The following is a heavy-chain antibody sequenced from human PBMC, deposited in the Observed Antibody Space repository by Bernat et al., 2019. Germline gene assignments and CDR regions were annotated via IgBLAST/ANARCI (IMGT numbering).Heavy chain of an antibody. CDR3: ARGAITFGGVIVTFDY. D-gene: IGHD3-16*02. J-gene: IGHJ4*02. Sequence: QVQLQQSGPGLVKPSQTLSLTCAISGDSVSSNSAAWNWIRRSPSRGLEWLGRTYYRSKWYNDYAVSVKSRITINPDTSKNQFSLQLNSVTPEDTAVYYCARGAITFGGVIVTFDYWGQGTLVTFSS. CDR1: GDSVSSNSAA. V-gene: IGHV6-1*01. CDR2: TYYRSKWYN.